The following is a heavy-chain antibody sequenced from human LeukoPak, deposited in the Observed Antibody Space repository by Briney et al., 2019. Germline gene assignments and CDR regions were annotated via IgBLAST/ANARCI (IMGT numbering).Heavy chain of an antibody. V-gene: IGHV4-38-2*02. CDR2: IYHSGST. Sequence: SSETLSLTCTVSGYSISSGYYWGWIRQPPGKGLEWIGSIYHSGSTYYNPSLKSRVTISVDTSKNQFSLKLRSVTAADTAVYYCARDGKCADDCYYGMDVWGQGTTVTVSS. CDR1: GYSISSGYY. CDR3: ARDGKCADDCYYGMDV. J-gene: IGHJ6*02.